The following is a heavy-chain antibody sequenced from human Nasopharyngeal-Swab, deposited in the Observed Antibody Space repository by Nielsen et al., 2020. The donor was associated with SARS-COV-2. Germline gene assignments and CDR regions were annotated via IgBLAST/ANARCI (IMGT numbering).Heavy chain of an antibody. V-gene: IGHV1-69*13. CDR2: IIPIFGTA. Sequence: SVKVSCKASGYTFTSYYMHWVRQAPGQGLEWMGGIIPIFGTANYAQKFQGRVTITADESTSTAYMELSSLRSEDTAVYYCARGGAPLSAAADPYYYYYYGMDVWGQGTTVTVSS. D-gene: IGHD6-13*01. CDR1: GYTFTSYY. CDR3: ARGGAPLSAAADPYYYYYYGMDV. J-gene: IGHJ6*02.